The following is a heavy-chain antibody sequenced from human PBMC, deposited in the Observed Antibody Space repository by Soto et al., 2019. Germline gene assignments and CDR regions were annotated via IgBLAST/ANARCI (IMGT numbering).Heavy chain of an antibody. V-gene: IGHV3-9*01. J-gene: IGHJ3*02. CDR1: GFTFDDYA. Sequence: GGSLRLSCAASGFTFDDYAMHWVRQAPGKGLEWVSGISWNSGSIGYADSVKGRFTISRDNAKNSLYLQMNSLRAEDTALYYCAKVGEVGEAFDIWGQGTMVTVSS. CDR3: AKVGEVGEAFDI. D-gene: IGHD1-26*01. CDR2: ISWNSGSI.